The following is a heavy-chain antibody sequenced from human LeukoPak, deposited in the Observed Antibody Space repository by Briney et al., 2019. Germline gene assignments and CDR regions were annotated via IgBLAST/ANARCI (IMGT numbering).Heavy chain of an antibody. CDR2: ISSSGSTM. CDR1: GFTFSDYY. Sequence: GGSLRLPCAASGFTFSDYYMSWIRQAPGKGLEWVSYISSSGSTMYYTDSVKGRFTISRDNAKDSLYLQMNSLRAEDTAVYYCARDPGSGYEEHFDYWGQGTLVTVSS. CDR3: ARDPGSGYEEHFDY. V-gene: IGHV3-11*01. J-gene: IGHJ4*02. D-gene: IGHD5-12*01.